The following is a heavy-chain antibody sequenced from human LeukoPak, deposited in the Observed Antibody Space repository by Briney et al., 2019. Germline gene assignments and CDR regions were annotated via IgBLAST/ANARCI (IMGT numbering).Heavy chain of an antibody. D-gene: IGHD4-11*01. J-gene: IGHJ4*01. CDR1: GFTFSSYG. V-gene: IGHV3-33*05. Sequence: GRSLSLSCAASGFTFSSYGMGWVRQAPGRGLGWVAVISYDGSNTYYAASVKGRFTISTDNSKNPLSLQMNSLTAADTAVYYCAKDWAVPSRPWYIDYWGQGTLVTVSS. CDR2: ISYDGSNT. CDR3: AKDWAVPSRPWYIDY.